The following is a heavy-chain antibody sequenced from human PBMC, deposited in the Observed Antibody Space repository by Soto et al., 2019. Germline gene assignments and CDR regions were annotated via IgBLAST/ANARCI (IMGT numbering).Heavy chain of an antibody. CDR3: ARGQEGVVATH. V-gene: IGHV4-34*01. Sequence: QVQLQQWGAGLLKPSETLSLNCAVTGGSLSGYYWSWIRQPPGKGLEWIGEVKDGGHTNYSPSLRGXXTXSXXTSNNQFPLRLNSVTAADTGVYYCARGQEGVVATHWDQGSLVTVSS. CDR1: GGSLSGYY. D-gene: IGHD5-12*01. J-gene: IGHJ4*02. CDR2: VKDGGHT.